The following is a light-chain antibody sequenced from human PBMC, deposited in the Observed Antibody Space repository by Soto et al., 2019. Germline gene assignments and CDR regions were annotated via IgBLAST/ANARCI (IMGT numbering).Light chain of an antibody. J-gene: IGKJ4*01. CDR1: QGISSY. CDR2: GAS. Sequence: DIQLTQSPSFLSASVGDRVTITCRAGQGISSYLAWYQQKPGKAPKLLIYGASTLQSGVPSRFSGSGSGTEFTLTISSLQPEDFATYYCQQLDSYPLTFGGGTKVEIK. V-gene: IGKV1-9*01. CDR3: QQLDSYPLT.